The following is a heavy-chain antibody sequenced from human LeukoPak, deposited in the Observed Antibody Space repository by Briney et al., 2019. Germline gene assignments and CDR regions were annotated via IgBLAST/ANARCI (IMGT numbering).Heavy chain of an antibody. CDR2: IGGSGDRT. CDR1: RFTFSNYA. CDR3: AKNGNYDFWTGPSYGLDV. D-gene: IGHD3-3*01. Sequence: GGSLRLSCAASRFTFSNYALNWVRQAPGKGLEWISAIGGSGDRTYYADSVKGRLTISRDNSKNTLYLQMNSVRAEDTAIYYCAKNGNYDFWTGPSYGLDVWGQGTTVTVSS. V-gene: IGHV3-23*01. J-gene: IGHJ6*02.